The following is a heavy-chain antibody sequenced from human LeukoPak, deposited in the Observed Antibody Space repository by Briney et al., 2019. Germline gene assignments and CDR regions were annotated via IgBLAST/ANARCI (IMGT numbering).Heavy chain of an antibody. CDR2: IYYSGST. CDR3: ATGTRYGSGSYAFDI. CDR1: GGSISSGGYY. D-gene: IGHD3-10*01. Sequence: SSQTLSLTCTVSGGSISSGGYYWSWIRQPPGKGLEWIGYIYYSGSTNYNPSLKSRVTISVDTSKNQFSLKLSSVTAADTAVYYCATGTRYGSGSYAFDIWGQGTMVTVSS. J-gene: IGHJ3*02. V-gene: IGHV4-61*08.